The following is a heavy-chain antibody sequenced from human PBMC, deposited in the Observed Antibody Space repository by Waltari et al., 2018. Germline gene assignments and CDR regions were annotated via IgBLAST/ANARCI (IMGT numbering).Heavy chain of an antibody. CDR1: GFTFDDYA. J-gene: IGHJ4*02. Sequence: EVQLVESGGVVVQPGGSLRLSCAASGFTFDDYAMHWVRQAPGRGLEWVSLISWEGGSTYYADSVKGRFTISRDNSKNSLYLQMNSLRAEDTALYYCAKGRNWGSQLVDYWGQGTLVTVSS. D-gene: IGHD7-27*01. V-gene: IGHV3-43D*04. CDR3: AKGRNWGSQLVDY. CDR2: ISWEGGST.